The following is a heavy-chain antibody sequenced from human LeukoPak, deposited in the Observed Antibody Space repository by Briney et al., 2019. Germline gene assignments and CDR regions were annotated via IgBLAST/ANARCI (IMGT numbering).Heavy chain of an antibody. CDR3: AIPPLSGTGSSRPLAGMDV. D-gene: IGHD3-10*01. Sequence: GGSLRLSCAASGFTFSSYSMNWVRQAPGKGLEWVSSISSSSSYIYYADSVKGRFTISRDNARNSLYLQMNSLRAEDTAVYYCAIPPLSGTGSSRPLAGMDVWGQGTTVTVSS. J-gene: IGHJ6*02. CDR2: ISSSSSYI. CDR1: GFTFSSYS. V-gene: IGHV3-21*01.